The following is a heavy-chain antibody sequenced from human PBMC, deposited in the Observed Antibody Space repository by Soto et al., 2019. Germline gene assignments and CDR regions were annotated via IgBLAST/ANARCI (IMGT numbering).Heavy chain of an antibody. Sequence: PGGSMRLPCSASGFRFSESRIYWVRQVPGKGLEAISAVSTSGRSTYYADSVKDRFTISRDNSKNTLFLQMGSLRPEDTAIYYCVKQAHGLDGVAFDYWGQGTQVTVSS. D-gene: IGHD2-15*01. CDR2: VSTSGRST. J-gene: IGHJ4*02. CDR1: GFRFSESR. V-gene: IGHV3-64D*06. CDR3: VKQAHGLDGVAFDY.